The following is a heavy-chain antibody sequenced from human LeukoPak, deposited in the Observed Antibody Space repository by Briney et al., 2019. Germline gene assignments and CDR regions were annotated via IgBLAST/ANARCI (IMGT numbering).Heavy chain of an antibody. D-gene: IGHD2-2*01. CDR3: ARVWCSSTSCYLDY. J-gene: IGHJ4*02. V-gene: IGHV1-2*02. CDR1: GYTFTGYY. Sequence: ASVKVSCKASGYTFTGYYMHWVRQAPGQGLEWMGWINPNSGGTNYAQKFQGRVTTTRDTSISTAYMELSRLRSDDTAVYYCARVWCSSTSCYLDYWGQGTLVTVSS. CDR2: INPNSGGT.